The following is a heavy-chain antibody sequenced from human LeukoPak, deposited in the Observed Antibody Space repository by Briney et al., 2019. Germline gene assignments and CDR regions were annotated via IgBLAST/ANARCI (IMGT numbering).Heavy chain of an antibody. CDR1: GFTFSSYS. D-gene: IGHD6-13*01. CDR3: AKDRAYSSSHFDY. CDR2: ISYDGINK. J-gene: IGHJ4*02. Sequence: GGSLRLSCAASGFTFSSYSMHWVRQAPGKGLEWVAVISYDGINKYSADSVRGRFTISRDNSKNTLYLQMNSLRGEDTAVYYCAKDRAYSSSHFDYWGQGTLVTVSS. V-gene: IGHV3-30*18.